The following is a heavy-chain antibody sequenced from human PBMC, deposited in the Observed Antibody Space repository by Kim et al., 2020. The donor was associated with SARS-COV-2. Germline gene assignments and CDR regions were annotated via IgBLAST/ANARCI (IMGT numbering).Heavy chain of an antibody. CDR3: ARVARGLNYYYGMDV. D-gene: IGHD3-10*01. J-gene: IGHJ6*02. CDR1: GGSISSYY. V-gene: IGHV4-59*13. CDR2: IYYSGST. Sequence: SETLSLTCTVSGGSISSYYWSWIRQPPGKGLEWIGYIYYSGSTNYNPSLKSRVTISVDTSKNQFSLKLSSVTAADTAMYYCARVARGLNYYYGMDVWGQGTTVTVSS.